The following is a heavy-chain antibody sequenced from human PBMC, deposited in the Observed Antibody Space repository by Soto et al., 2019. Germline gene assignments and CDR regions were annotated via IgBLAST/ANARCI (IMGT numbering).Heavy chain of an antibody. V-gene: IGHV1-2*04. J-gene: IGHJ6*02. CDR1: GYTFTGYY. D-gene: IGHD5-18*01. CDR2: INPNSGGT. CDR3: ARDLGYSYGYSMDV. Sequence: ASVKVSCNASGYTFTGYYMHWVRQAPGQGLEWMGCINPNSGGTNYAQKFQGWVTMTRDTSISTAYMELSRLSSDVWAVYYCARDLGYSYGYSMDVWGQGTTVTVSS.